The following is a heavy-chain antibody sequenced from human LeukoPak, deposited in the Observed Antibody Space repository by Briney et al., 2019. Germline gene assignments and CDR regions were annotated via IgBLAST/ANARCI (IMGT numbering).Heavy chain of an antibody. V-gene: IGHV4-39*07. CDR1: TSSSYA. J-gene: IGHJ3*02. D-gene: IGHD3-10*01. Sequence: TSSSYAMSWVRQPPGKGLEWIGSIYYSGSTYYNPSLKSRVTISVDTSKNQFSLMLSSVTAADTAVYYCARAAYYYGAFDIWGQGTMVTVSS. CDR2: IYYSGST. CDR3: ARAAYYYGAFDI.